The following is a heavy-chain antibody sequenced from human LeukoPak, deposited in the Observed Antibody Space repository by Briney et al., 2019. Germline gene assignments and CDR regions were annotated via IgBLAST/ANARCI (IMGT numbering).Heavy chain of an antibody. V-gene: IGHV3-66*01. J-gene: IGHJ4*02. CDR2: IYSGSST. CDR1: GFTVSSNY. D-gene: IGHD4-11*01. Sequence: GGSLRLSCAASGFTVSSNYMSWVRQAPGKGLEWVSVIYSGSSTYYADSVKGRLTISRDNSKNTLYLQMNSLRAEDTAVYYCARVDYGNYGFDYWGQGTLVTVSS. CDR3: ARVDYGNYGFDY.